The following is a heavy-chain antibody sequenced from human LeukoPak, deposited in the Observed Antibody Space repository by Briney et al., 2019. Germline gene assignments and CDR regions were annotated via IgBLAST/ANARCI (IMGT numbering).Heavy chain of an antibody. D-gene: IGHD6-19*01. CDR2: IYYSGST. CDR3: ARDSGGLLDY. CDR1: SGSIDTVY. Sequence: SETLSLTCTVSSGSIDTVYWSWIRQPPGKGLEWIGYIYYSGSTNYNPSLKSRVTISVDTSKNQFSLKLSSVTAADTAVYYCARDSGGLLDYRGQGTLVTVSS. J-gene: IGHJ4*02. V-gene: IGHV4-59*01.